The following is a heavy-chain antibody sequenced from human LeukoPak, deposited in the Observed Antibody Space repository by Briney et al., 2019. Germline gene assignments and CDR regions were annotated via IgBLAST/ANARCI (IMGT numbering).Heavy chain of an antibody. Sequence: ASVKVSCKASGYTFTSYGISWVRQAPGQGLEWIGWISAYNGNTNYAQKLQGRVTMTTDTSTSTAYMELRSLRSDDTAVYYCARDHIRYDSSGYPNYWGQGTLVTVSS. CDR2: ISAYNGNT. CDR1: GYTFTSYG. D-gene: IGHD3-22*01. CDR3: ARDHIRYDSSGYPNY. V-gene: IGHV1-18*01. J-gene: IGHJ4*02.